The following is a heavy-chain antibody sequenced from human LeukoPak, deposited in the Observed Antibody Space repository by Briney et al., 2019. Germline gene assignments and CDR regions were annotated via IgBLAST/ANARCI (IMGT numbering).Heavy chain of an antibody. J-gene: IGHJ3*02. CDR2: IWYDGSDK. D-gene: IGHD5-18*01. CDR3: ARTNLFVDTAVNDAFDI. CDR1: GFTFSSYG. Sequence: GGSLRLSCAASGFTFSSYGMHWVRQAPGKGLEWVAVIWYDGSDKYYADSVKGRFTISRDNSKNTLYLRMNSLRGEDTAVYYCARTNLFVDTAVNDAFDIWGQGTMVTVSS. V-gene: IGHV3-33*01.